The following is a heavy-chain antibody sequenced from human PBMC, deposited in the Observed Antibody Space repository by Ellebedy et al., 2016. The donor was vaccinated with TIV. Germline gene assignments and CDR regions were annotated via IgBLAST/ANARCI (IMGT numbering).Heavy chain of an antibody. CDR3: ARYNSADDSHDY. J-gene: IGHJ4*02. CDR2: INTNTGNA. V-gene: IGHV7-4-1*02. D-gene: IGHD5-24*01. CDR1: GYSFTTYT. Sequence: AASVKVPCKASGYSFTTYTMTWVRQPPGQGLEWMGWINTNTGNADYAQGFTGLFVFSSDTSVSTSYLQISTLTAEDTAVYYCARYNSADDSHDYWGQGTLVTVSS.